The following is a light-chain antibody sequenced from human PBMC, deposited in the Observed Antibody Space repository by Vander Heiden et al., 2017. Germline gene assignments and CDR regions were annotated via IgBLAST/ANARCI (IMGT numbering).Light chain of an antibody. Sequence: DSVLTQSPLSLSLSPGEPPSIACRSSESLLQSNGYNSLDWYLQKPGQSPQLLIYLGSNRAYGVPDRISGSGSGTDITLTIIRVEAEDVGVYYCMQSLQTPRTFGQGTKVEI. V-gene: IGKV2-28*01. CDR3: MQSLQTPRT. J-gene: IGKJ1*01. CDR1: ESLLQSNGYNS. CDR2: LGS.